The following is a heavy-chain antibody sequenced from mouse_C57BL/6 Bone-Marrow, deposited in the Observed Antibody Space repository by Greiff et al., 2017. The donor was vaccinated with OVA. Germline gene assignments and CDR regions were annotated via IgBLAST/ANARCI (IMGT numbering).Heavy chain of an antibody. J-gene: IGHJ4*01. D-gene: IGHD2-3*01. CDR2: IDPETGGT. Sequence: VQLQQSGAELVRPGDSVTLSCKASGYTFTDYEMHWVKQTPVHGLEWIGAIDPETGGTAYNQKFKGKAILTADKSSSTAYMELRSLTSEDSAVYYCTRWLLDYYAMDYWGQGTSVTVSS. CDR1: GYTFTDYE. V-gene: IGHV1-15*01. CDR3: TRWLLDYYAMDY.